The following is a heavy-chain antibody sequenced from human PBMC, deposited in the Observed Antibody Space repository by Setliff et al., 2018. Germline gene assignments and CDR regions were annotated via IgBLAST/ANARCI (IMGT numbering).Heavy chain of an antibody. CDR1: GYTFTSHY. V-gene: IGHV1-46*01. CDR2: INPSSGRT. J-gene: IGHJ3*02. Sequence: ASVKVSCKASGYTFTSHYMHWVRQAPGLGLEWMGTINPSSGRTSYAQKFQGRVTMTRXXXTXXXXXXXXXXXSEDTAVYYCARDVFPYHYEGAFDIWGQGTMVTVSS. D-gene: IGHD3-22*01. CDR3: ARDVFPYHYEGAFDI.